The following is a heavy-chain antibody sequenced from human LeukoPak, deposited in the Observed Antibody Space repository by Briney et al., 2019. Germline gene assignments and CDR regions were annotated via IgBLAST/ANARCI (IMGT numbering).Heavy chain of an antibody. CDR1: GFTVSSYA. V-gene: IGHV3-23*01. CDR3: AKDYRIAARWGNAFDI. J-gene: IGHJ3*02. D-gene: IGHD6-6*01. CDR2: ISGSGGST. Sequence: PGGSMRLSCAASGFTVSSYAMSWVSQAPGKVLEWVSAISGSGGSTYYADSVKGRFTMSRDNSKNTLDLQMNSLRAEDTAVYYCAKDYRIAARWGNAFDIWGQGTMVTVSS.